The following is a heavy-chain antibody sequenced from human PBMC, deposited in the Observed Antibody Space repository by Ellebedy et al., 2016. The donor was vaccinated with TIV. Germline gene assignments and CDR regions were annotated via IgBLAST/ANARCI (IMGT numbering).Heavy chain of an antibody. Sequence: AASVKVSCKASGYMFSDYYMHWVRQAPGQGLEWMGWMNPNSGGTYYAEKFQGRVTMTRDTSIRTAYMALNRLRSDDTAVYYCARGGAEDAFDVWGQGTVVTVSA. V-gene: IGHV1-2*02. D-gene: IGHD3-16*01. CDR2: MNPNSGGT. J-gene: IGHJ3*01. CDR3: ARGGAEDAFDV. CDR1: GYMFSDYY.